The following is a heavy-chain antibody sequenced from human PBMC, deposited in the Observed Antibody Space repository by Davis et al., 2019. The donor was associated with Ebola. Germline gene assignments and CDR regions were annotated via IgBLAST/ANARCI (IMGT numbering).Heavy chain of an antibody. CDR3: ARLGHSRDGYKLDY. CDR1: AGSITSSSYY. D-gene: IGHD5-24*01. CDR2: IYYSGST. Sequence: PSETLSLTCTVSAGSITSSSYYWGWIRQPPGKGLEWIGSIYYSGSTYYNPSLKSRVTISVDTSKNQFSLKLSSVTAADTAVYYCARLGHSRDGYKLDYWGQGTLVTVSS. J-gene: IGHJ4*02. V-gene: IGHV4-39*01.